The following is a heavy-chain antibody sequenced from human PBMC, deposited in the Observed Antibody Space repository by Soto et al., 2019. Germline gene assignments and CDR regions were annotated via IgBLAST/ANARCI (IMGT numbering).Heavy chain of an antibody. CDR3: ARESDYSYFDY. D-gene: IGHD4-17*01. CDR1: GFSVSDNY. J-gene: IGHJ4*01. V-gene: IGHV3-53*01. Sequence: GGSLRLSCAASGFSVSDNYMSWVRQAPGKGLEWVSVMYSGGTTYYADSVRGRITISRDNSKNTLYLQMHSLRAEDTAVYYCARESDYSYFDYWGHGTLVTV. CDR2: MYSGGTT.